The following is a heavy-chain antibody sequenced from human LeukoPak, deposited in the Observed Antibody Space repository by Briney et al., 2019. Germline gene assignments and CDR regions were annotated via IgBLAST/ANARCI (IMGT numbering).Heavy chain of an antibody. V-gene: IGHV3-23*01. CDR3: AKVILTGYSPRSMDV. CDR2: ISGSGGST. CDR1: GFAFSNYG. Sequence: PGGSLRLSCVASGFAFSNYGMSWVRQAPGKGLEWVSAISGSGGSTYYADSVKGRFTISRDNSKNTLYMQMNSLRAEDTAIYYCAKVILTGYSPRSMDVWGKGTTVTISS. J-gene: IGHJ6*03. D-gene: IGHD3-9*01.